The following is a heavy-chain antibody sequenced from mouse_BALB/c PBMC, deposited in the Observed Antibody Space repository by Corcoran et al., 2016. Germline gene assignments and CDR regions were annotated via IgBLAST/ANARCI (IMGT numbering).Heavy chain of an antibody. CDR2: INTYTGEP. V-gene: IGHV9-1*02. CDR3: ARDRYDYYAMDY. J-gene: IGHJ4*01. D-gene: IGHD2-14*01. Sequence: QIQWVQSVPELKKPGETVKISCKASGYTFTNYGMNWVKQAPGKGLKWMGWINTYTGEPTYADDFKGRFAFSLETSASTAYLQINNLKNEDMATYFCARDRYDYYAMDYWGQGTSVTVSS. CDR1: GYTFTNYG.